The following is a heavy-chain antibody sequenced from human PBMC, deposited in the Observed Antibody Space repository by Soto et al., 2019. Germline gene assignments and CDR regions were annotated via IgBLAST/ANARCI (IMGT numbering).Heavy chain of an antibody. D-gene: IGHD2-15*01. CDR2: ISYDGSNK. CDR1: GFTFSSYA. CDR3: ARGQYSSGGSCYSPWFDP. Sequence: QVQLVESGGGVVQPGRSLRLSCAASGFTFSSYAMHWVRQAPGKGLEWVAVISYDGSNKYYADSVKGRFTISRDNSKNTLYLQMNRLRAEDTAAYYCARGQYSSGGSCYSPWFDPWGQGTLDTVSS. J-gene: IGHJ5*02. V-gene: IGHV3-30-3*01.